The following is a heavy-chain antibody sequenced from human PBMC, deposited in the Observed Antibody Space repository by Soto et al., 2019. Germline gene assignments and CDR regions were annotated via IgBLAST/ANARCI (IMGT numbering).Heavy chain of an antibody. CDR2: INHSGST. J-gene: IGHJ4*02. D-gene: IGHD3-10*01. CDR3: ARGSYGSGSYYKNFDY. V-gene: IGHV4-34*01. Sequence: SETLSLTCAVYGGSFSGYYWSWIRQPPGKGLEWIGEINHSGSTNYNPSLKSRVTISVDTSKNQFSLKLSSVTAADTAVYYCARGSYGSGSYYKNFDYWGQGTLVTVSS. CDR1: GGSFSGYY.